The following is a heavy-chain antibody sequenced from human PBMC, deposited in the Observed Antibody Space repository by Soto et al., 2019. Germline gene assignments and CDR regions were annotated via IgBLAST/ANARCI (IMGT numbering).Heavy chain of an antibody. J-gene: IGHJ6*03. D-gene: IGHD3-9*01. CDR1: GGSISSYY. V-gene: IGHV4-59*01. CDR3: ARGSYDILTGYHNPYYYMEV. CDR2: IYYSGSI. Sequence: PSETLSLTCTVSGGSISSYYWSWIRQPPGKGLEWIGYIYYSGSINYNPSLKSRVTISVDTSKNQFSLKLSSVTAADTAVYYCARGSYDILTGYHNPYYYMEVWGKGTTVTVSS.